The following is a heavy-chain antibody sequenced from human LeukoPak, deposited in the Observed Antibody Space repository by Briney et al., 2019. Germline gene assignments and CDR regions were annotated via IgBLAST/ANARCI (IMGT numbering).Heavy chain of an antibody. CDR3: ASLGLGGDPLDY. CDR2: IYYSGST. J-gene: IGHJ4*02. D-gene: IGHD2-21*02. V-gene: IGHV4-59*01. Sequence: SETLSLTCTVSGGSISSYYWSWIRQPPGKGLEWIGYIYYSGSTNYNPSLKSRVTISVDTSKNQFSLKLSSVTAADTAVYYCASLGLGGDPLDYWGQGTLVTVSS. CDR1: GGSISSYY.